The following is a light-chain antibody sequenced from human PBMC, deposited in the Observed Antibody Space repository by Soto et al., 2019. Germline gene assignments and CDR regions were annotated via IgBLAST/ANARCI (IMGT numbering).Light chain of an antibody. CDR1: QTVRNNY. Sequence: SVFPQSPGTLSLSPRERATLSCRASQTVRNNYLAWYQQKPGQAPKLLIYDASSRATGIPDRFSGSGSGTDFTLTISRLEPEDFAVYYCQQYGNSPITFGQGTRLEIK. J-gene: IGKJ5*01. CDR3: QQYGNSPIT. V-gene: IGKV3-20*01. CDR2: DAS.